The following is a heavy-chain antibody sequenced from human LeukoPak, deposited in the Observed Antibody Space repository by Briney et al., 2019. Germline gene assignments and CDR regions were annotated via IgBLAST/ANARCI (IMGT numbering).Heavy chain of an antibody. D-gene: IGHD5-18*01. V-gene: IGHV4-31*03. J-gene: IGHJ4*02. CDR1: GGSISSGGYY. CDR2: IYYSGST. Sequence: PSQTLSLTCTVSGGSISSGGYYWSWIRQHPGKGLEWNGYIYYSGSTYYNPSLKSRVTISVDTSKNQFSLKLSSVTAADTAVYYCARDPTAMVTYFDYWGQGTLVTVSS. CDR3: ARDPTAMVTYFDY.